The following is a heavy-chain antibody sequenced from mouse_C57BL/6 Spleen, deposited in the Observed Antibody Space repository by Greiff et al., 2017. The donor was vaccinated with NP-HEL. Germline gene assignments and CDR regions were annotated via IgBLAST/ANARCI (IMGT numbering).Heavy chain of an antibody. CDR1: GYTFTSYT. CDR2: INPSSGYT. Sequence: VQLQQSGAELARPGASVKMSCKASGYTFTSYTMHWVKQRPGQGLEWIGYINPSSGYTKYNQKFKDKATLTADKSSSTAYMQLSSLTSEDSAVYNCARYGDYDEDYWGQGTTLTVSS. J-gene: IGHJ2*01. D-gene: IGHD2-4*01. CDR3: ARYGDYDEDY. V-gene: IGHV1-4*01.